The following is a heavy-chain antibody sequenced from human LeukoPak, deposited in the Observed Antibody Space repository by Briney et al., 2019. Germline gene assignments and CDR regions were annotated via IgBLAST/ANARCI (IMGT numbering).Heavy chain of an antibody. J-gene: IGHJ4*02. Sequence: QPGGSLRLSCAASGFTFSNFAMNWVRQAPEKGLEWVSLISGSGTNTYYADSVKGRFTISRDNSKNTLYLQINSLRTEDTAVYYCARTRTTVTYYFDYWGQGTLVTVSS. D-gene: IGHD4-17*01. CDR3: ARTRTTVTYYFDY. V-gene: IGHV3-23*01. CDR1: GFTFSNFA. CDR2: ISGSGTNT.